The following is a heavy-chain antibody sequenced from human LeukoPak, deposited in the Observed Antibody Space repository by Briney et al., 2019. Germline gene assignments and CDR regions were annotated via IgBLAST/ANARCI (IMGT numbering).Heavy chain of an antibody. V-gene: IGHV4-39*01. D-gene: IGHD1-26*01. CDR3: ARNGGYAYYFDY. Sequence: PSETLSLTCTVSGGSISSSNYYWDWIRQPPGKGLEWIGSIYYSGSTYNNPSLKSRVTISVDTSKNQFSLKLRSVTAADTAFYYCARNGGYAYYFDYWGQGTLVTVSS. J-gene: IGHJ4*02. CDR2: IYYSGST. CDR1: GGSISSSNYY.